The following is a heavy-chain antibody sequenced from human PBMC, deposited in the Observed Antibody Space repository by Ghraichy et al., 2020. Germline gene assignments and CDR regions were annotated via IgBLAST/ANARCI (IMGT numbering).Heavy chain of an antibody. CDR2: ISSSSSYI. Sequence: GESLNISCAASGFTFSSYSMNWVRQAPGKGLEWVSSISSSSSYIYYADSLKGRFTISRDNAKNSLYLQMNSLRAEDTAVCYCARDLPFRAAAVLYYYYYGMDVWGQGTTVTVSS. D-gene: IGHD6-13*01. CDR1: GFTFSSYS. CDR3: ARDLPFRAAAVLYYYYYGMDV. J-gene: IGHJ6*02. V-gene: IGHV3-21*01.